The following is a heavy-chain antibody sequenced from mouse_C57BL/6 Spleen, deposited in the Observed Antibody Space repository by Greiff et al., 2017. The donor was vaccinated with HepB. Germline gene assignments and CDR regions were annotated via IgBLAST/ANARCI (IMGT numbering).Heavy chain of an antibody. D-gene: IGHD1-1*02. V-gene: IGHV1-54*01. CDR3: ARRRVGGYFDY. J-gene: IGHJ2*01. Sequence: QVQLQQSGAELVRPGTSVKVSCKASGYAFTNYLIEWVKQRPGQGLEWIGVINPGSGGTNYNEKFKGKATLNADKSSSTAYMQLSSLTSEDSAVYFGARRRVGGYFDYWGQGTTLTVSS. CDR1: GYAFTNYL. CDR2: INPGSGGT.